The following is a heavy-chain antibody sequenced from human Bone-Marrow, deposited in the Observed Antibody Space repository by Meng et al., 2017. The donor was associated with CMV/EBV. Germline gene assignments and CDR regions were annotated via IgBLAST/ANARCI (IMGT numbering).Heavy chain of an antibody. Sequence: ESLKISCAASGFTFSSYSMNWVRQAPGKGLEWVSSISSSSSYIYYADSVKGRFTISRDNAKNSLYLQMNSLRAEDTAVYYCARGPPYYVIYYGMDVWGQGTTVTVSS. CDR3: ARGPPYYVIYYGMDV. V-gene: IGHV3-21*01. CDR1: GFTFSSYS. D-gene: IGHD3-22*01. J-gene: IGHJ6*02. CDR2: ISSSSSYI.